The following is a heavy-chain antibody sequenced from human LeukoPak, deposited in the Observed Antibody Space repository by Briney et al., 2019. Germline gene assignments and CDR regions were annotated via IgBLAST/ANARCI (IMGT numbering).Heavy chain of an antibody. D-gene: IGHD5/OR15-5a*01. CDR1: GYTFTSYA. J-gene: IGHJ6*03. CDR3: ARAMGRGLRPITTDFHYYYYMDV. V-gene: IGHV7-4-1*02. Sequence: ASVKVSCKASGYTFTSYAMNWVRQAPGQGLEWMGWINTNTGNPTYAQGFTGRFVFSLDTSVSTAYLQISSLKAEDTAVYYCARAMGRGLRPITTDFHYYYYMDVWGKGTTVTISS. CDR2: INTNTGNP.